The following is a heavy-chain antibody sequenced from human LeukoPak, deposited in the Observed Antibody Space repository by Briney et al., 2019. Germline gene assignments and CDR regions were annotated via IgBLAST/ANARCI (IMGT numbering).Heavy chain of an antibody. CDR3: ARDDNYYDSSGYYQIRGSIDY. J-gene: IGHJ4*02. CDR2: IIPLFGTT. D-gene: IGHD3-22*01. V-gene: IGHV1-69*05. CDR1: GDTFSSYA. Sequence: GASVKVSCKASGDTFSSYAFNWVRQAPGQGPEWMGGIIPLFGTTNYAQRFQGRVTMTRDTSTSTVYMELSSLRSEDTAVYYCARDDNYYDSSGYYQIRGSIDYWGQGTLVTVSS.